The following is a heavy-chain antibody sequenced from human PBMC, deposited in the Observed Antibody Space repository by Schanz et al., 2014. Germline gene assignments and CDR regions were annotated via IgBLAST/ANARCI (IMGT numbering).Heavy chain of an antibody. D-gene: IGHD1-1*01. V-gene: IGHV3-13*01. J-gene: IGHJ4*02. CDR2: IGYLGDT. CDR1: GFTFSSYA. CDR3: ARGTDRNLHY. Sequence: EVQLLESGGGLVQPGGSLRLSCAASGFTFSSYAMSWVRQGTGKGLEWVSTIGYLGDTYYPDSVKGRFTVSRDSGQNSLYLQMNSLRAGDTAVYYCARGTDRNLHYWGQGALVTVSS.